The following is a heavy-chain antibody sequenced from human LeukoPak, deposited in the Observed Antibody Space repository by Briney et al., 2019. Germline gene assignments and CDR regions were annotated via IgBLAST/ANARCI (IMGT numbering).Heavy chain of an antibody. J-gene: IGHJ4*02. CDR3: ARDRSRYDSSGYYYAALFY. CDR2: IIPILGTA. V-gene: IGHV1-69*10. CDR1: GGTFSSYA. D-gene: IGHD3-22*01. Sequence: ASVKVSCKASGGTFSSYAISWVRQAPGQGLEWMGGIIPILGTANYAQKLQGRVTMTTDTSTSTAYMELRSLRSDDTAVYYCARDRSRYDSSGYYYAALFYWGQGTLVTVSS.